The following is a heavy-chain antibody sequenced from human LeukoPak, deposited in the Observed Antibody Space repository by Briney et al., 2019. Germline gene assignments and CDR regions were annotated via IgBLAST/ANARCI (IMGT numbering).Heavy chain of an antibody. CDR3: AKDLMVRGALGGLGFDY. CDR2: IRWNRGSI. Sequence: GGSRRLSWAASGFTFDDYSMHWVRQAPGEGLEWVSGIRWNRGSIGYADSVEGRFNISRDNDKHSLYLPMNSVRAEDTALYYCAKDLMVRGALGGLGFDYWGQGPLVSVSS. V-gene: IGHV3-9*01. D-gene: IGHD3-10*01. J-gene: IGHJ4*02. CDR1: GFTFDDYS.